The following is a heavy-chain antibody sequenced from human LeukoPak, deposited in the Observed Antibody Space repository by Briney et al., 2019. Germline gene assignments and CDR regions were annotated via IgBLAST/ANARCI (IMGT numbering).Heavy chain of an antibody. V-gene: IGHV4-39*01. CDR1: GGSISNNNYY. D-gene: IGHD1-1*01. CDR2: NYYSGSP. Sequence: SETLSLTCTVSGGSISNNNYYWAWIRQPPGKGLECIGSNYYSGSPYYNPSLKSRVTISVDTSKNQFALRLSSVTAADTAVYYCATWRTAKTGFDYWGQGTLVTVSS. CDR3: ATWRTAKTGFDY. J-gene: IGHJ4*02.